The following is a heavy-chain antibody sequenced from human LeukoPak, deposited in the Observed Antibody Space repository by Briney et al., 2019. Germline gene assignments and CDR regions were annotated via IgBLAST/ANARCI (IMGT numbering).Heavy chain of an antibody. CDR2: IYYSGST. V-gene: IGHV4-61*01. J-gene: IGHJ4*02. Sequence: SETLSLTCTVSGGSVSSGSYYWSWIRQPPGRGLEWIGYIYYSGSTNYNPSLKSRVTISVDTSKNQFSLKLSSVTAADTAVYYCARDHYSSGVDYWGQGTLVTVSS. CDR1: GGSVSSGSYY. D-gene: IGHD6-19*01. CDR3: ARDHYSSGVDY.